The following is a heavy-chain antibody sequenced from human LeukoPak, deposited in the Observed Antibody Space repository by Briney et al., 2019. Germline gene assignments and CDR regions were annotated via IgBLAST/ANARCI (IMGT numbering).Heavy chain of an antibody. V-gene: IGHV3-33*01. Sequence: GGSLRLSCAASGFTFSSYGMHWVRQAPGKGLEWVAVIWYEGSNKYYADSVKGRFTISRDNSKNTLYLQMNSLRAEDTAVYYCARDTVTTLQDHYYYGMDVWGQGTTVTVSS. CDR3: ARDTVTTLQDHYYYGMDV. J-gene: IGHJ6*02. CDR2: IWYEGSNK. CDR1: GFTFSSYG. D-gene: IGHD4-17*01.